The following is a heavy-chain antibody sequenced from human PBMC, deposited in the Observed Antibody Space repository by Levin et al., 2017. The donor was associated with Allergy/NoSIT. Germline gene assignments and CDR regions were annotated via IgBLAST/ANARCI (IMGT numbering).Heavy chain of an antibody. CDR2: TFSSGTT. D-gene: IGHD6-6*01. CDR1: GVSISSYF. V-gene: IGHV4-4*07. Sequence: SETLSLTCTVSGVSISSYFWSWIRQPAGKGLEWIGRTFSSGTTNYNSSFKSRATMSVDTSNNQLSLRLSSVTAADTAVYFCAREEAARPLDYWGQGTLVTVSS. CDR3: AREEAARPLDY. J-gene: IGHJ4*02.